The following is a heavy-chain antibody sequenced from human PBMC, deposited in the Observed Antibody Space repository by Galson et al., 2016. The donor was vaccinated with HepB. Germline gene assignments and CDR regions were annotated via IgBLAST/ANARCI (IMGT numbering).Heavy chain of an antibody. CDR3: ARTRDYYDTRGSFDY. CDR1: GFSLSTSGVG. CDR2: IYWDDDK. V-gene: IGHV2-5*02. J-gene: IGHJ4*02. D-gene: IGHD3-22*01. Sequence: PALVKPTQTLTLTCTFSGFSLSTSGVGVGWIRQPPGKALEWLALIYWDDDKRYSPFLKSRLTITKGTSKNQVVLTVTNMGPVDTATYYCARTRDYYDTRGSFDYWGQGTLVTVSS.